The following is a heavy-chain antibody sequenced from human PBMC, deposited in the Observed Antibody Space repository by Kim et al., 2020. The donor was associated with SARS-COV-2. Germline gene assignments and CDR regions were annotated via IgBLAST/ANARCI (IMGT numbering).Heavy chain of an antibody. Sequence: GGSLRLSCAASGFTFSSYEMNWVRQAPGKGLEWVSYISSSGSTIYYADSVKGRFTISGDNAKNSLYLQMNSLRAEDTAVYYCASVGSSRKYYFDYWGQGTLVTVSS. CDR1: GFTFSSYE. CDR3: ASVGSSRKYYFDY. CDR2: ISSSGSTI. J-gene: IGHJ4*02. D-gene: IGHD1-26*01. V-gene: IGHV3-48*03.